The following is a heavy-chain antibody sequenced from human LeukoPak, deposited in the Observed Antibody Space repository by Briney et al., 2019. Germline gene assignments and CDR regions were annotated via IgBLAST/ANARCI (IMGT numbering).Heavy chain of an antibody. CDR2: ISSSGSTI. J-gene: IGHJ4*02. CDR1: GFTVSSKY. CDR3: ARDSKWELIPFDY. D-gene: IGHD1-26*01. V-gene: IGHV3-48*03. Sequence: PGGSLRLSCAASGFTVSSKYMNWVRQAPGKGLEWVSYISSSGSTIYYADSVKGRFTISRDNAKNSLYLQMNSLRAEDTAVYYCARDSKWELIPFDYWGQGTLVTVSS.